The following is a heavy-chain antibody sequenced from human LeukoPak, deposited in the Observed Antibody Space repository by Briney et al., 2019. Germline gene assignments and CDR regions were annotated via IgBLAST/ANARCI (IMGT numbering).Heavy chain of an antibody. D-gene: IGHD3-3*01. V-gene: IGHV4-59*08. CDR3: ARGGSTVLEWLSLAYYGMDV. CDR1: GGSISSYY. J-gene: IGHJ6*02. CDR2: IYYSGST. Sequence: SETLSLTCTVSGGSISSYYWTWIRQPAGKGLEWIGYIYYSGSTNYNPSLKSRVTISVDTSKNQFSLKLSSVTAADTAVYYCARGGSTVLEWLSLAYYGMDVWGQGTTVTVSS.